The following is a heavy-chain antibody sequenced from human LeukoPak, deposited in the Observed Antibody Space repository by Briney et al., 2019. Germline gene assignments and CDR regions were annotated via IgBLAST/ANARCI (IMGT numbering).Heavy chain of an antibody. V-gene: IGHV3-9*01. J-gene: IGHJ4*02. CDR2: ISWNSGSI. CDR1: GFTFDDYA. CDR3: AKGLYSGSYYAFDY. D-gene: IGHD1-26*01. Sequence: PGRPLRLSCAASGFTFDDYAMHWVRQAPGKGLEWVSGISWNSGSIGYADSVKGRFTISRDNAKNSLYLQMNSLRAEDTALYYCAKGLYSGSYYAFDYWGQGTLVTVSS.